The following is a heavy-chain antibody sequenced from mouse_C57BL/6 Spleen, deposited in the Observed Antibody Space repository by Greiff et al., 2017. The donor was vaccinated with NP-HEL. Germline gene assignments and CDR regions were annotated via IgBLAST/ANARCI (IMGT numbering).Heavy chain of an antibody. CDR2: ISSGSSTI. CDR3: ARTFSSYWYFDV. V-gene: IGHV5-17*01. CDR1: GFTFSDYG. D-gene: IGHD1-1*01. J-gene: IGHJ1*03. Sequence: DVKLVESGGGLVKPGGSLKLSCAASGFTFSDYGMHWVRQAPEKGLEWVAYISSGSSTIYYADTVKGRFTISRDNAKNTLFLQMTSLRSEDTAMYYCARTFSSYWYFDVWGTGTTVTVAS.